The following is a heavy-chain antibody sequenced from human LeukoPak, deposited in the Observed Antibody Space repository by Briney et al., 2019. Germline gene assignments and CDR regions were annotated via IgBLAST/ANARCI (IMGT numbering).Heavy chain of an antibody. CDR2: VNQSGST. V-gene: IGHV4-34*01. Sequence: PSETLSLTCAVYGGSFSGYYWNWIRQPPGKGLEWIGEVNQSGSTNYNPSLKSRVIISIDTSKNQLSLKLSSVTAADTAVYYCARSHYYDSTGYYYYYYMDVWGKGTTVTVSS. CDR3: ARSHYYDSTGYYYYYYMDV. CDR1: GGSFSGYY. J-gene: IGHJ6*03. D-gene: IGHD3-22*01.